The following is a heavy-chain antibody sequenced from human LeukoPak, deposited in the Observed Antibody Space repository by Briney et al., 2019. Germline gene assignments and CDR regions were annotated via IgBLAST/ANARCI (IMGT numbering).Heavy chain of an antibody. CDR3: ARGGPPRRYSGYVN. Sequence: YTFXSXXXXXXXXAXXXXXXXXXWMTPNSGNTGYAQKFQGRVTMTRNTSISTAYMELSSLRSEDTAVYYCARGGPPRRYSGYVNWGQGTLVTVSS. CDR2: MTPNSGNT. J-gene: IGHJ4*02. D-gene: IGHD5-12*01. V-gene: IGHV1-8*01. CDR1: YTFXSXX.